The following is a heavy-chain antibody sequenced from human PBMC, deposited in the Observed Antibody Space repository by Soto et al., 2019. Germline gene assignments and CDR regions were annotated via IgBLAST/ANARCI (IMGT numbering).Heavy chain of an antibody. D-gene: IGHD3-22*01. CDR1: GYTFTSYY. CDR3: ARGGYHYDSSGYPGY. V-gene: IGHV1-46*01. J-gene: IGHJ4*02. CDR2: INPGGGTT. Sequence: GASVKVSCKASGYTFTSYYVHWVRQAPGQGFEWMGLINPGGGTTDYDQRFQGRVTLTRDTSTSTVYMELSSLRSDDTAVYHCARGGYHYDSSGYPGYWGQGTLVTVSS.